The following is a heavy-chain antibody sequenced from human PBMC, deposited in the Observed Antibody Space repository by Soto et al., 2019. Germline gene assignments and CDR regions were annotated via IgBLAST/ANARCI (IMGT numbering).Heavy chain of an antibody. Sequence: QVHLVQSGAEVKKPGSSVKVSCKASGGSFSTYAINWLRQAPGQGLEWMGGIIPLFGTENYAQNFQDRFPLTADKSTTTAYMEVRRLRSEDTAVYYCATGFWSGRIAHYFDYWGQGTLVTVSS. D-gene: IGHD3-3*01. CDR3: ATGFWSGRIAHYFDY. CDR1: GGSFSTYA. CDR2: IIPLFGTE. V-gene: IGHV1-69*06. J-gene: IGHJ4*01.